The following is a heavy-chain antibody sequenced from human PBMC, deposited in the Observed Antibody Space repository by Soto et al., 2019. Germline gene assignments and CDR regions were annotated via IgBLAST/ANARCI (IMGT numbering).Heavy chain of an antibody. Sequence: EVQLVESGGGLVQPGGSLRLSCAASGFTFSSYWMSWVRQAPGKGLEWVANIKQDGSEKYYVDSVKGRFTISRDNAKNSLYLKMNSLRAEDTAVYYCARDRARYYFDYWGQGTLVTVSS. D-gene: IGHD3-10*01. J-gene: IGHJ4*02. CDR3: ARDRARYYFDY. CDR1: GFTFSSYW. CDR2: IKQDGSEK. V-gene: IGHV3-7*01.